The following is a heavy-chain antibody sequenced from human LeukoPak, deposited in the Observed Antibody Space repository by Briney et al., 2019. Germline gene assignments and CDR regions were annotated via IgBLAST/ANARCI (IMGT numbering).Heavy chain of an antibody. J-gene: IGHJ4*02. V-gene: IGHV4-39*01. CDR3: ARHYYDSSGYYAFFDY. Sequence: SETLSLTCAVYGGSFSGYYWGWIRQPPGKGLEWIGSIYYSGRTYYNPSLKSRVAISVDTPKNQFSLKLSSVTAADTAVYYCARHYYDSSGYYAFFDYWGQGTLVTVSS. CDR2: IYYSGRT. D-gene: IGHD3-22*01. CDR1: GGSFSGYY.